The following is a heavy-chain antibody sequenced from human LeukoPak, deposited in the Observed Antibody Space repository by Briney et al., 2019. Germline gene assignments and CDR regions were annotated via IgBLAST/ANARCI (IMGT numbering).Heavy chain of an antibody. CDR3: ARDSYGSGSYTSDH. J-gene: IGHJ4*02. CDR2: IYSGGST. CDR1: GFTFSSYG. D-gene: IGHD3-10*01. V-gene: IGHV3-53*01. Sequence: PGRSLRLSCAASGFTFSSYGMHWVRQAPGKGLEWVSVIYSGGSTYYADSVKGRFTISRDNSKNTLYLQMNSLRAEDTAVYYCARDSYGSGSYTSDHWGQGTLVTVSS.